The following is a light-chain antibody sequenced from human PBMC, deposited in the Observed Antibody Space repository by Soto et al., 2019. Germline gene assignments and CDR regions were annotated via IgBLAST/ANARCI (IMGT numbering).Light chain of an antibody. Sequence: QSVLTQSPSVSEAPRQRVTISCSGSRSNIGNNAVNWYQELPGKTPKLLIYYDDLLFSGVSDRFSGSKSGTSASLAISGLQSEDEANYYCAAWDDSLNGYVFGTGTKVTVL. CDR2: YDD. CDR3: AAWDDSLNGYV. J-gene: IGLJ1*01. V-gene: IGLV1-36*01. CDR1: RSNIGNNA.